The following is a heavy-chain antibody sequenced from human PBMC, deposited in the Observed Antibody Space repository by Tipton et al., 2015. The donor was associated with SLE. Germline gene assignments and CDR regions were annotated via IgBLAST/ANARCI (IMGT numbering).Heavy chain of an antibody. CDR1: GGSFSGYY. V-gene: IGHV4-34*01. CDR2: INHCGST. Sequence: TLSLTCAVYGGSFSGYYWSWIRQPPGKGLEWIGEINHCGSTNYNPSLKSRVTISVDTSKNQFSLKLSSVTAADTAVYYCATYSSSWSSFDYWGQGTLVTVSS. D-gene: IGHD6-13*01. J-gene: IGHJ4*02. CDR3: ATYSSSWSSFDY.